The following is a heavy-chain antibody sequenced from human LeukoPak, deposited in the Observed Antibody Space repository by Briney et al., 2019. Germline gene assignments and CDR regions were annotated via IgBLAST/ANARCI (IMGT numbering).Heavy chain of an antibody. Sequence: PSQTLSLTCTVSGGSISSGGYYWSWIRQHPGKGLEWIGYIYYSGSTYYNPSLKSRVTISVGTSKNQFSLKLSSVTAADTAVYYCARDHGDYLVDYWGQGTLVTVSS. V-gene: IGHV4-31*03. CDR2: IYYSGST. CDR3: ARDHGDYLVDY. CDR1: GGSISSGGYY. D-gene: IGHD4-17*01. J-gene: IGHJ4*02.